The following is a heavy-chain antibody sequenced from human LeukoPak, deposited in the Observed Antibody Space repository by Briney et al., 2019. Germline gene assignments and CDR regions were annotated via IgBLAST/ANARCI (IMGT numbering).Heavy chain of an antibody. J-gene: IGHJ4*02. CDR2: ISGTGGST. CDR3: AKGGGSGWPFDY. Sequence: GGSLRLSCAASGFTFSSYAMSWVRQAPGKGLEWVSTISGTGGSTYYTDSVKGRFTISRDNSKNTLYLQMNSLRAEDTAVYCCAKGGGSGWPFDYWGQGTLVTVSS. V-gene: IGHV3-23*01. CDR1: GFTFSSYA. D-gene: IGHD6-19*01.